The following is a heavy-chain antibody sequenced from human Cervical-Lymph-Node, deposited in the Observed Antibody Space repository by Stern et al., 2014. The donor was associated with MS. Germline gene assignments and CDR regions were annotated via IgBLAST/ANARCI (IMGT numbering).Heavy chain of an antibody. CDR2: VYYSGAT. CDR1: GDSISSYTHY. CDR3: AKHACTGAACPFDL. Sequence: QVQLQESGPGLVKPSETLSLTCAVSGDSISSYTHYWAWIRQPPGKGLEWIGSVYYSGATSSSPSLKCPGPISVDTPKNLFPLGLNSVTAADTAVYYCAKHACTGAACPFDLWGQGTLVTVSS. D-gene: IGHD2-8*02. J-gene: IGHJ4*02. V-gene: IGHV4-39*01.